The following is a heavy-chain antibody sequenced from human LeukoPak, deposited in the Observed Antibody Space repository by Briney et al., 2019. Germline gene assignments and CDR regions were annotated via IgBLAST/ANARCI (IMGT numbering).Heavy chain of an antibody. CDR3: ARDLASASCPCRWFDY. J-gene: IGHJ5*01. CDR2: IYSGGST. V-gene: IGHV3-66*01. Sequence: GGPLRLSCAASGFTVSSNYMSWVRQAPGKGLEWVSVIYSGGSTYYADSVKGRFTISRDNSKNTLYLQMNSLRAEDTAVYYCARDLASASCPCRWFDYWGQGTLVTVSS. CDR1: GFTVSSNY. D-gene: IGHD2-2*01.